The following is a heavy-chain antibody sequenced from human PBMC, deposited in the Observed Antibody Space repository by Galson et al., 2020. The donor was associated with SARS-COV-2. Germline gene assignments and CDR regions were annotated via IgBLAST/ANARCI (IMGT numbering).Heavy chain of an antibody. CDR3: ARGRDSIAAAGYFDY. CDR1: GGSISSGGYY. D-gene: IGHD6-13*01. J-gene: IGHJ4*02. CDR2: IYYSGST. V-gene: IGHV4-31*03. Sequence: SETLSLTCTVSGGSISSGGYYWSWIRQHPGKGLEWIGYIYYSGSTYYNPSLKSRVTISVDTSKNQFSLKLSSVTAADTAVYYCARGRDSIAAAGYFDYWGQGTLVTVSS.